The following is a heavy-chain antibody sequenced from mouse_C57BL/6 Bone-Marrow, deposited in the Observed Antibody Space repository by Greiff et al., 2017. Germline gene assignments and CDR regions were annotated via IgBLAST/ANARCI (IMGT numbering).Heavy chain of an antibody. V-gene: IGHV1-18*01. D-gene: IGHD1-1*01. Sequence: EVQPQESGPELVKPGASVKIPCKASGYTFTDYNMDWVKQSHGKSLEWIGDINPNNGGTIYNQKFKGKATLTVDKSSSTAYMELRSLTSEDTAVYYCARSGDLLPLVFDVWGTGTTVTVSS. CDR3: ARSGDLLPLVFDV. J-gene: IGHJ1*03. CDR2: INPNNGGT. CDR1: GYTFTDYN.